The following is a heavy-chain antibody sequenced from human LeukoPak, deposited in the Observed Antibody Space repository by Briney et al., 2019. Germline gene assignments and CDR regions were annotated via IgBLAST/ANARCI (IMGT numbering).Heavy chain of an antibody. V-gene: IGHV3-23*01. Sequence: PGGSLRLSCAASGFTFSSYAMSWVRQPPGKGLEWVSGISGSGDNTYYADSVKGQFTISRDNSKKTLYLHLNSLRVEDAAVYYCAKDGYSSIPGFHFEYWGQGTPVTVSS. CDR3: AKDGYSSIPGFHFEY. CDR2: ISGSGDNT. D-gene: IGHD6-13*01. CDR1: GFTFSSYA. J-gene: IGHJ4*02.